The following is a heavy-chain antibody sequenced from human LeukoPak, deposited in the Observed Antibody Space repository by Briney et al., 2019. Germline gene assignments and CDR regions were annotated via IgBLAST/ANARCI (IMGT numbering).Heavy chain of an antibody. J-gene: IGHJ3*02. CDR1: GGSISSYY. CDR2: IYYSGST. Sequence: PSETLSLTCTVSGGSISSYYWSWIRQPPGKGLEWIGYIYYSGSTNYNPPLKSRVAISVDTSKNQFSLKLSSVTAADTAVYYCARVRGDTYAFDIWGQGTMVTVSS. V-gene: IGHV4-59*01. CDR3: ARVRGDTYAFDI. D-gene: IGHD2-21*02.